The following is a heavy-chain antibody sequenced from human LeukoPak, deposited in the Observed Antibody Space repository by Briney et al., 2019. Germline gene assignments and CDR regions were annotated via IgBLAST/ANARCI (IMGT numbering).Heavy chain of an antibody. CDR1: GFTFSSYS. CDR3: ARDNQDIVVVPAARPH. Sequence: GGSLRLSRAASGFTFSSYSMNWVRQAPGKGLEWVSSISSSSSYIYYADSVKGRFTISRDNAKNSLYLQMNSLRAEDTAVYYCARDNQDIVVVPAARPHWGQGTLVTVSS. D-gene: IGHD2-2*01. V-gene: IGHV3-21*01. J-gene: IGHJ4*02. CDR2: ISSSSSYI.